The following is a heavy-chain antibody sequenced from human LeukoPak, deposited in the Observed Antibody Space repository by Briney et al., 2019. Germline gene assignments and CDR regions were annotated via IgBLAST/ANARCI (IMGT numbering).Heavy chain of an antibody. V-gene: IGHV1-24*01. Sequence: ASVKVSCKVSGYTLTELSMHCVRQAPGKGLEWMGGFDPEDGETIYAQKFQGRVTMTEDTSTDTAYMELSSLRSEDTAVYYCVRPAHARGGPWFDPCGQGTLVTVSS. CDR2: FDPEDGET. CDR3: VRPAHARGGPWFDP. D-gene: IGHD1-14*01. CDR1: GYTLTELS. J-gene: IGHJ5*02.